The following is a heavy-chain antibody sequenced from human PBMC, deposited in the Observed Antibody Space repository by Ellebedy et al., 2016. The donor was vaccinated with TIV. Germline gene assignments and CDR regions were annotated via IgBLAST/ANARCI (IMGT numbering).Heavy chain of an antibody. V-gene: IGHV3-23*01. CDR2: ISATGIST. D-gene: IGHD3-22*01. CDR1: GFTFSTYA. CDR3: AKDSLRRVHSSGYCDY. Sequence: GESLKISCAASGFTFSTYAMFWVRQAPGKGLEWVASISATGISTYYTDSVKGRFTVSRDSSKNTLYLQMNSLRAEDTAVYFCAKDSLRRVHSSGYCDYWGQGTLVTVSS. J-gene: IGHJ4*02.